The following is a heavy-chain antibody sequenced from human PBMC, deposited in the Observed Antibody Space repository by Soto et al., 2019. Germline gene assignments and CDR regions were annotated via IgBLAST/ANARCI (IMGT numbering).Heavy chain of an antibody. CDR3: ETPPVVVTANYGMDV. CDR1: GYTFTGYY. V-gene: IGHV1-8*02. D-gene: IGHD2-21*02. Sequence: ASVKLSFEASGYTFTGYYMHWVRQAPRQGLEWMGWMNPNSGNTGYAQKFQGRVTMTRNTSISTAYMELSRLRSEDTAVYYCETPPVVVTANYGMDVWGQGTTVTVYS. CDR2: MNPNSGNT. J-gene: IGHJ6*02.